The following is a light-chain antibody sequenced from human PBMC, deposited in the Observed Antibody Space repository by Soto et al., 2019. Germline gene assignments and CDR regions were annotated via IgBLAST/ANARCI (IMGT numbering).Light chain of an antibody. CDR2: EAS. CDR3: SSYTSNNNYV. CDR1: SSDVGSYNR. V-gene: IGLV2-18*02. J-gene: IGLJ1*01. Sequence: QSALTQPPSVSGSPGQSVTISCTGTSSDVGSYNRVSWYQQPPGTAPKLMIYEASNRPSGVPDRFSGSKSGNTASLAISGLQAEDEADYYCSSYTSNNNYVFGTGTKLTVL.